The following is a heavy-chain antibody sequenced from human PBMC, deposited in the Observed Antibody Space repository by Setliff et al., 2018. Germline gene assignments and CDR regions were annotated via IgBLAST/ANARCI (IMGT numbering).Heavy chain of an antibody. CDR2: INTNTGNP. CDR3: ARATRFGTIKYRGDYYMDV. Sequence: EASVKVSCKASGYTFTTYAISWMRQAPGQGLEYMGWINTNTGNPSYAQGFTGRFVSSLDTSVSTAYLQISSLKAEDTAVYYCARATRFGTIKYRGDYYMDVWGKGTTVTVSS. D-gene: IGHD3-10*01. CDR1: GYTFTTYA. V-gene: IGHV7-4-1*02. J-gene: IGHJ6*03.